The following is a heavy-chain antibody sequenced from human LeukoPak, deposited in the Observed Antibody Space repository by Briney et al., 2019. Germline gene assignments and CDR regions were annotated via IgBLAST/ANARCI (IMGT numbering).Heavy chain of an antibody. CDR3: ARDDGYCSSTSCYVVGYYYGMDV. V-gene: IGHV3-23*01. J-gene: IGHJ6*02. CDR2: ISGSGSST. Sequence: GGSLRLSCAASGFTFSNYAMTWVRQAPGKGLEWVSGISGSGSSTYYADSVKGRFTISRDNAKNSLYLQMNSLRAEDTAVYYCARDDGYCSSTSCYVVGYYYGMDVWGQGTTVTVSS. CDR1: GFTFSNYA. D-gene: IGHD2-2*03.